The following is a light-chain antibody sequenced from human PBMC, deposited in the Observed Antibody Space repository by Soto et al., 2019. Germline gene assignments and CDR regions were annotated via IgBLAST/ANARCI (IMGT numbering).Light chain of an antibody. CDR2: DVS. J-gene: IGLJ2*01. CDR3: RSYTSSSALGVV. V-gene: IGLV2-14*01. Sequence: QSVLTQPASVSGSPGQSITISCTGTSSDVGGYNYVSWYQQHPGKAPKLMIYDVSNRPSGVSNRFSGSKSGNTASLTISGLQAEDEADYYCRSYTSSSALGVVFGGGTQLTVL. CDR1: SSDVGGYNY.